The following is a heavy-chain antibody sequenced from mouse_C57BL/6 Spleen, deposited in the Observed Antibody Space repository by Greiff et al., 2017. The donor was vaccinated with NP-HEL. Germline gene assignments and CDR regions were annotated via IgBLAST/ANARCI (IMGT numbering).Heavy chain of an antibody. Sequence: VQLQQPGAELVMPGASVKLSCKASGYTFTSYWMHWVKQRPGQGLEWIGEIDPSDSYTNYNQKFKGKSTLTVDKSSSTAYMKLSSLTSEDSAVYYGARPGDYGSSYDWYFDVWGTGTTVTVSS. CDR1: GYTFTSYW. CDR2: IDPSDSYT. CDR3: ARPGDYGSSYDWYFDV. J-gene: IGHJ1*03. V-gene: IGHV1-69*01. D-gene: IGHD1-1*01.